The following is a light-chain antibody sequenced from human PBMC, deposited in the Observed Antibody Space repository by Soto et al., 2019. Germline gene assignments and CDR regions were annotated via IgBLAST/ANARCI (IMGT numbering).Light chain of an antibody. CDR1: QSVSSSD. CDR3: QQYGNSPIT. V-gene: IGKV3-20*01. J-gene: IGKJ5*01. Sequence: EIVFTQSPVTLSLSPGERATLSCRASQSVSSSDLAWYQQKVGQPPRLLIYGASNRVTGIPDRFSGSGSGTDFTLTISRLEPEDFAVYYCQQYGNSPITFGQGTRLEIK. CDR2: GAS.